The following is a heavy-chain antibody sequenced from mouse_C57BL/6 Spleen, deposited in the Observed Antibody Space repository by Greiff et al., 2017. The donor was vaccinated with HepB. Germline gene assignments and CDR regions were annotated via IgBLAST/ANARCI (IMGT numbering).Heavy chain of an antibody. V-gene: IGHV6-3*01. J-gene: IGHJ2*01. Sequence: DVMLVESGGGLVQPGGSMKLSCVASGFTFSNYWMNWVRQSPEKGLEWVAQIRLKSDNYATHYAESVKGRFTISRDDSKSSVYLQMNNLRAEDTGIYYCTGLPGNDWGQGTTLTVSS. D-gene: IGHD2-10*01. CDR1: GFTFSNYW. CDR3: TGLPGND. CDR2: IRLKSDNYAT.